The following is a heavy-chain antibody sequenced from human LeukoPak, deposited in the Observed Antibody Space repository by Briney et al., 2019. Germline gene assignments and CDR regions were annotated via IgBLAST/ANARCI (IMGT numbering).Heavy chain of an antibody. CDR2: IYPGDSDT. CDR3: ARHFPSVATMEAHIDAFDI. CDR1: GYSFTSYW. V-gene: IGHV5-51*01. Sequence: GESLKISCKGSGYSFTSYWIGWVRQMPGKGLEWMGIIYPGDSDTRYSPSFQGQVTISADKSISTAYLQWSSLKASDTAMYYCARHFPSVATMEAHIDAFDIWGQGTMVTVSS. D-gene: IGHD5-12*01. J-gene: IGHJ3*02.